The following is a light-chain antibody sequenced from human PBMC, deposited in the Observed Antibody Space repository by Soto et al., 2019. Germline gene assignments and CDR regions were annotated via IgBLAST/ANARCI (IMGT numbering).Light chain of an antibody. CDR1: SSDVGGYNY. J-gene: IGLJ1*01. Sequence: QSALTQPASVSGSPGQSITISCTGTSSDVGGYNYVSWYQQHPGKAPKLMIFEVSSRPSGVSYRFSGSKSGNTASLTISGLQAEDEADYYCSSYTSSSTLYVFGSGTNLTVL. V-gene: IGLV2-14*01. CDR3: SSYTSSSTLYV. CDR2: EVS.